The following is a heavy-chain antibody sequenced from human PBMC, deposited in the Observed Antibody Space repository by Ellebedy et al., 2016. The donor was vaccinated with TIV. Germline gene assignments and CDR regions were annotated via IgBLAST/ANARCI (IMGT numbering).Heavy chain of an antibody. Sequence: GESLKISCAASGFTFSSYAMPWVRQAPGKGLEWVAVISYDGRKKYYADSVKGRFTISRDDSKNTLYLQTNSLRVEDTAVYYCAKDGGYYDYVPGGVDWGQGTLVSVSP. CDR1: GFTFSSYA. J-gene: IGHJ4*02. V-gene: IGHV3-30*18. CDR3: AKDGGYYDYVPGGVD. CDR2: ISYDGRKK. D-gene: IGHD3-16*01.